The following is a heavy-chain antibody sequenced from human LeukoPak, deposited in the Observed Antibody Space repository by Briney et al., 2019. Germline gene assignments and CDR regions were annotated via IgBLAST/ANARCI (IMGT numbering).Heavy chain of an antibody. Sequence: PSQTLSLTCTVSGGSISSGGYYWSWIRPHPGKGLEWIGHIYYSGSTYYNPSLKSRITISVDTSKNQFSLKLSSVTVADTAMYYCARDVVSDSSLDYWGQGTLVTISS. J-gene: IGHJ4*02. CDR1: GGSISSGGYY. CDR3: ARDVVSDSSLDY. CDR2: IYYSGST. V-gene: IGHV4-31*03. D-gene: IGHD6-19*01.